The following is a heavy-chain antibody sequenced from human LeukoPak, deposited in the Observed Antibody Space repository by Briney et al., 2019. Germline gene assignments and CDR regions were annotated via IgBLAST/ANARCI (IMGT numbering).Heavy chain of an antibody. D-gene: IGHD2-21*01. CDR1: GYDFTKYW. Sequence: GESLKISCQTSGYDFTKYWIGWVRQKSGRGLEWMGIIYPDDSDTRYNPSFQGQVIITADKSVNTAHLQWSSLKASDTALYYCARLLGWDVVLVPSAFDLWGRGTLVTVSS. J-gene: IGHJ2*01. CDR3: ARLLGWDVVLVPSAFDL. V-gene: IGHV5-51*01. CDR2: IYPDDSDT.